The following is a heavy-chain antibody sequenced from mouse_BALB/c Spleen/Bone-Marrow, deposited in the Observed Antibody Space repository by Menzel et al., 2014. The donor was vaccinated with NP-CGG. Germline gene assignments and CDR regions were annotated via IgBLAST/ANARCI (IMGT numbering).Heavy chain of an antibody. J-gene: IGHJ1*01. CDR1: GYTSTSYD. D-gene: IGHD1-1*02. V-gene: IGHV1-85*01. Sequence: VQLQESGPELVKPGTLVKMSCKASGYTSTSYDINWVKPRPGQGLELIGWINPGAVSSKYDEKFKVKATPTAATSSSTACRQLRSLTSETAAVYFCARPCGGYYWYFGVWGAGTMVTVSS. CDR2: INPGAVSS. CDR3: ARPCGGYYWYFGV.